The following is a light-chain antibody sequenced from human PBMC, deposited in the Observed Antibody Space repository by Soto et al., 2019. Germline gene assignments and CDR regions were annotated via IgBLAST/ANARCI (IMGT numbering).Light chain of an antibody. CDR1: QSVSSN. Sequence: EIVMTQSPATLSVSPGERATLSCRASQSVSSNLAWYQQKPGQAPRLLIYGASTRATGIPARFSGNGSGTEFTLTISSLQSEDFAVYYCQQHNNWPPTFGQGTKVEIK. J-gene: IGKJ1*01. V-gene: IGKV3-15*01. CDR3: QQHNNWPPT. CDR2: GAS.